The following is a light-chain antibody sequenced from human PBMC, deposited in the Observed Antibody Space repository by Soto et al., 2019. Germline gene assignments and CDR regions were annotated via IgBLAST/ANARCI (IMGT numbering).Light chain of an antibody. V-gene: IGKV1-39*01. CDR2: LAS. CDR1: QSISNY. CDR3: QQTYKTPLT. J-gene: IGKJ1*01. Sequence: DIQMTQSPSSLSASVGDRVTITCGASQSISNYLSWYQQRPGQAPQLLIYLASSMPSGVPSRFSGSGSGTDFTLTISVLQPEDSAIYYCQQTYKTPLTFGQGTKVDI.